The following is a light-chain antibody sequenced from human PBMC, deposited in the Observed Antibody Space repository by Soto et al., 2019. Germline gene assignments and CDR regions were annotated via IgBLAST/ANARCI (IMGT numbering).Light chain of an antibody. V-gene: IGLV2-14*01. CDR1: SSDVGNYNY. Sequence: QSALTQPASVSGSPGQSITSSCTGTSSDVGNYNYVSWYQQHPGKAPKLMIYDVSNRPSGVSDRFSGSKSGNTASLTISGLQAEDEADYYCSSFVSSSALVVFGGGTKVTVL. CDR3: SSFVSSSALVV. CDR2: DVS. J-gene: IGLJ2*01.